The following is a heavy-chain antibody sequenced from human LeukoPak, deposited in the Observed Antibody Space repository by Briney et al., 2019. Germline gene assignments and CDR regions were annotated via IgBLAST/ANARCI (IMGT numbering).Heavy chain of an antibody. CDR2: MNPNSGNT. Sequence: GASVKVSCKASGYTFTSYDINWVRQVTGQGLEWMGWMNPNSGNTGYAQKFQGRVTMTRNTSISTAYMELSSLRSEDTAVYYCARARRITMVRGVISYNFDYWGQGTLVTVSS. J-gene: IGHJ4*02. CDR1: GYTFTSYD. CDR3: ARARRITMVRGVISYNFDY. V-gene: IGHV1-8*01. D-gene: IGHD3-10*01.